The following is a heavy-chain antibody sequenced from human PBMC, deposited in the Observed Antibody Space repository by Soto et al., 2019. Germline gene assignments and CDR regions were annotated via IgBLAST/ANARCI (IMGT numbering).Heavy chain of an antibody. CDR2: ISKSSSSV. J-gene: IGHJ5*02. CDR3: ARDYVDVVNTIRRGFDP. D-gene: IGHD5-12*01. Sequence: GGSLRLSCAATGFTFSRFDMNWVRQAPGKGLEWVSYISKSSSSVYYADSVKGRFIISRDNANNSLYLQMNSLRAEDTAVYYCARDYVDVVNTIRRGFDPWGQGTLVTVSS. V-gene: IGHV3-48*01. CDR1: GFTFSRFD.